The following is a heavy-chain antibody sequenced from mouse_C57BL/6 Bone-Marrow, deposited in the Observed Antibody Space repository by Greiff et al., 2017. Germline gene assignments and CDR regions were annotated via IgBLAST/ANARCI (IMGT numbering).Heavy chain of an antibody. CDR1: GYTFTSYW. V-gene: IGHV1-61*01. D-gene: IGHD2-5*01. CDR3: ARSIVKYVDV. CDR2: IYPSDSET. J-gene: IGHJ1*03. Sequence: QVQLQQPGAELVRPGSSVKLSCKASGYTFTSYWMDWVKQRPGQGLEWIGNIYPSDSETHYNQKFKDKATLTVDKSSSTAYMQLSSLTSEDSAVYYCARSIVKYVDVWGTGTTVTVSS.